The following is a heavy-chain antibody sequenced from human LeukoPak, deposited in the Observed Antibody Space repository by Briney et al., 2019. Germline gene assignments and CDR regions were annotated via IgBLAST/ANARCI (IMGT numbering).Heavy chain of an antibody. Sequence: GESLKISCKGSGYGFTSYWIGWVRQMPGKGLEWMGIIYPDDSETRYSPSFQGQVTISADKSISTAYLQWSSLKASDTAMYYCWRSGYNSPFDYWGQGTLVTVSS. CDR1: GYGFTSYW. J-gene: IGHJ4*02. CDR3: WRSGYNSPFDY. CDR2: IYPDDSET. D-gene: IGHD5-24*01. V-gene: IGHV5-51*01.